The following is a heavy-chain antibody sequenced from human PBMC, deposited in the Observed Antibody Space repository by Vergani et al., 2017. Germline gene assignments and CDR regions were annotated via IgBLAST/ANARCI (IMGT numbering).Heavy chain of an antibody. Sequence: EVQLVQSGAEVKKPGESLKISCKGSGYSFTSYWISWVRQMPGKGLEWMGRIDPSDSYTNYSQSFQGHVTISADKSISTAYLKWSSLKASDTAMYYCARLGRYALDPYYYGMDVWGQGTTVTVSS. CDR2: IDPSDSYT. V-gene: IGHV5-10-1*01. J-gene: IGHJ6*02. CDR3: ARLGRYALDPYYYGMDV. CDR1: GYSFTSYW. D-gene: IGHD3-16*01.